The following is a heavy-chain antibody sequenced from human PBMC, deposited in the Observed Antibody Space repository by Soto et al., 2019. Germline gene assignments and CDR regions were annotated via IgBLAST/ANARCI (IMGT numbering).Heavy chain of an antibody. V-gene: IGHV1-69*12. Sequence: QVQLVQSGAEVKKPGSSVKVSCKASGGSLSNYGISWVRQAPGQGLEWMGGIIPVFGTANYAQKFQGRVTITEDESTSIVYMGVTSLRSEDTAVYYCARGDATKIVVTTYYAMDVWGQGTTVTVSS. CDR2: IIPVFGTA. D-gene: IGHD3-9*01. J-gene: IGHJ6*02. CDR1: GGSLSNYG. CDR3: ARGDATKIVVTTYYAMDV.